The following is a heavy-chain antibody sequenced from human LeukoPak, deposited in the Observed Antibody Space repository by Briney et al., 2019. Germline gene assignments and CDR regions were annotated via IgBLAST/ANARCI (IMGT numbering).Heavy chain of an antibody. CDR2: IYYSGST. CDR3: TRGSIAYYYMDV. Sequence: SETLSLTCTVSGGSISSYYWSWIRQPPGKGLEWIGYIYYSGSTNYNPSLKSRVTISVDTSKNQFSLKLSSVTAADAAVYYCTRGSIAYYYMDVWGKGTTVTISS. CDR1: GGSISSYY. D-gene: IGHD3-22*01. V-gene: IGHV4-59*01. J-gene: IGHJ6*03.